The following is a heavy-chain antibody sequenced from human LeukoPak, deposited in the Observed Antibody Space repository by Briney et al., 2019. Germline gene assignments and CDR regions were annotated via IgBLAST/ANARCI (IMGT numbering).Heavy chain of an antibody. J-gene: IGHJ5*02. V-gene: IGHV4-31*03. D-gene: IGHD3-10*01. CDR2: IYYSGST. CDR3: ARCLMVRNPNWFDP. CDR1: GGSISSGGYY. Sequence: SQTLSLTCTVSGGSISSGGYYWSWIRQHPGKGLAWIGYIYYSGSTYYNPSLKSRVTISVDTSKNQFSLKLSSVTAADTAVYYCARCLMVRNPNWFDPWGQGTLVTVSS.